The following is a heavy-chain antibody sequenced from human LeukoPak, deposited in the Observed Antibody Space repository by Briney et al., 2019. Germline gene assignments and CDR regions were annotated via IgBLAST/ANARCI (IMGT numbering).Heavy chain of an antibody. Sequence: PGGSLRLSCAASGFTFSDYYMSWIRQAPGKGLEWVAVISYDGSNKYYADSVKGRFTISRDNSKNTLYLQMNSLRAEDTAVYYCAKDLGYSYGSFDYWGQGTLVTVSS. D-gene: IGHD5-18*01. CDR1: GFTFSDYY. CDR2: ISYDGSNK. J-gene: IGHJ4*02. CDR3: AKDLGYSYGSFDY. V-gene: IGHV3-30*18.